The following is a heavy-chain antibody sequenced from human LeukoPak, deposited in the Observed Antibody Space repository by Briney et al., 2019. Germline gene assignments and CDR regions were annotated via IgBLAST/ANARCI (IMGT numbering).Heavy chain of an antibody. J-gene: IGHJ4*02. Sequence: PSETLSLTCTVSGGSISSYYWSWLRQPPGRGLEWIGYIYSSGSADYSPSLKSRVTISVDTSKNQFSLKLSSVTAADTAVYYCASVNFGFLTGFYDWSQGILVTVSS. D-gene: IGHD3-9*01. CDR2: IYSSGSA. CDR3: ASVNFGFLTGFYD. CDR1: GGSISSYY. V-gene: IGHV4-59*01.